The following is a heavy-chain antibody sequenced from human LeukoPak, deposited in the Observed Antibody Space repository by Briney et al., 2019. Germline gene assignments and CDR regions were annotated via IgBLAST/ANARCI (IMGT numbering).Heavy chain of an antibody. CDR2: INHSGST. D-gene: IGHD2-2*01. Sequence: LSLTCAVYGGSFSGYYWSWIRQPPGKGLEWIGEINHSGSTNYNPSLKSRVTISVDTSKNQFSLKVTSVTAADTAVYYCARSRSGDGIVVVGGDYWGQGTLVTVSS. V-gene: IGHV4-34*01. CDR1: GGSFSGYY. CDR3: ARSRSGDGIVVVGGDY. J-gene: IGHJ4*02.